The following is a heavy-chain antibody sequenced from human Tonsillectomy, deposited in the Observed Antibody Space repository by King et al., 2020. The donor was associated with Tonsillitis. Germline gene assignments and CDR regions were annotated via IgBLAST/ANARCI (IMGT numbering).Heavy chain of an antibody. J-gene: IGHJ3*01. CDR2: ILYDGSKR. V-gene: IGHV3-30*14. CDR1: GFSFRTYE. CDR3: ARDKNCDAFDR. Sequence: VQLVESGGGVVQPGRSLRLSCAASGFSFRTYEMHWVRQSPGKGLEWVALILYDGSKRHYADSVRGRFTISRDNSENTLYLQMDNLTTEDTATYYCARDKNCDAFDRWGQGTLVIVSS. D-gene: IGHD1-1*01.